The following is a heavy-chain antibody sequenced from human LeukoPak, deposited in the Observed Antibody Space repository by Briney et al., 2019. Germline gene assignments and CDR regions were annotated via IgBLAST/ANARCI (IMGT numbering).Heavy chain of an antibody. CDR3: ARVLEGYFDY. CDR1: GGSISSSSYY. CDR2: IYYSGST. Sequence: SETLSLTCTVSGGSISSSSYYWGWIRQPPGKGLEWIGSIYYSGSTYYNPSLKSRVTISVDTSKNQFSLKLSSVTAADTAVYYCARVLEGYFDYWGQGTLVTVPS. V-gene: IGHV4-39*07. J-gene: IGHJ4*02.